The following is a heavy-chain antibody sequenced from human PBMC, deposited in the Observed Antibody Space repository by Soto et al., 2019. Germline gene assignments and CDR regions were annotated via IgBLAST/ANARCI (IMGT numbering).Heavy chain of an antibody. V-gene: IGHV1-18*01. D-gene: IGHD2-2*01. J-gene: IGHJ6*02. CDR3: ARERIVVVPAAMEVDYYYYGMDV. CDR1: GYTFTSYG. Sequence: ASVKVSCKASGYTFTSYGISWVRQAPGQGLEWIGRISVYNGNTNYAQKLQGRVTMTTDTSTSTAYMELRSLRSDDTAVYYCARERIVVVPAAMEVDYYYYGMDVWGQGTTVTVSS. CDR2: ISVYNGNT.